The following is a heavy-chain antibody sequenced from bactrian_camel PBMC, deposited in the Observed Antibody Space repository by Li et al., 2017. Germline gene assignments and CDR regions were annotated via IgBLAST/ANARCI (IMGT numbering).Heavy chain of an antibody. CDR2: INANGST. Sequence: VQLVESGGDSVQAGGSLRLTCVFTGHSYTSPCTAWYRQAPGKEREGIAAINANGSTYYADSVKGRFTISKDNAKNSLNLQMNSLKSEDTAMYYCGAGDSIYCSDYCVCASTNWGQGTQVTVS. CDR3: GAGDSIYCSDYCVCASTN. CDR1: GHSYTSPC. D-gene: IGHD1*01. J-gene: IGHJ4*01. V-gene: IGHV3S55*01.